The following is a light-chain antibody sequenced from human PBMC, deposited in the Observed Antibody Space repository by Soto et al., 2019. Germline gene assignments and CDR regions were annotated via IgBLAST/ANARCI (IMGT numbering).Light chain of an antibody. Sequence: DIQMTQSPSSLSASVEDRVIITCRTSQSVSSYLNWYQAKPGKAPKLLIYEASSLESGVPSRFSGSGSGTDFTLTISSLQPEDSATYYCQQSYSTPPFTFGPGTKVDIK. CDR3: QQSYSTPPFT. CDR2: EAS. CDR1: QSVSSY. V-gene: IGKV1-39*01. J-gene: IGKJ3*01.